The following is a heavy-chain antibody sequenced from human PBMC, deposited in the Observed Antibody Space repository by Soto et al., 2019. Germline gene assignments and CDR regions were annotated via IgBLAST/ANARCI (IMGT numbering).Heavy chain of an antibody. V-gene: IGHV3-7*01. CDR2: INQDGSGK. CDR1: GFTFSDSW. J-gene: IGHJ6*02. Sequence: SLRLSCAASGFTFSDSWMDWARQVPGKGPEWVANINQDGSGKNYVDSVKGRFAISRDNAKNSLYLQMNSLRAEDTAVYYCASLGRHGWGQGTTVTVSS. D-gene: IGHD3-16*01. CDR3: ASLGRHG.